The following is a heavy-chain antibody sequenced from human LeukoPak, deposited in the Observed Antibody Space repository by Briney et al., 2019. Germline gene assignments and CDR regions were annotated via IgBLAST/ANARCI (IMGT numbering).Heavy chain of an antibody. J-gene: IGHJ6*03. CDR3: ARDRGSCARLGYYFYYIDV. CDR2: IHSKTWNP. CDR1: GYTFTSYR. Sequence: SVKVACKAYGYTFTSYRIHWVRQAPGQGRAWVGWIHSKTWNPTYAQGFTGRFVFPLETSVRTSYLQVSSLKAEDTAVYYFARDRGSCARLGYYFYYIDVWGKGTTGTVSS. V-gene: IGHV7-4-1*02. D-gene: IGHD1-26*01.